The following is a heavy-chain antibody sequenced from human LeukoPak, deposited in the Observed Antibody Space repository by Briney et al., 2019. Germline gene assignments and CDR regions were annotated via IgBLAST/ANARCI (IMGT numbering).Heavy chain of an antibody. D-gene: IGHD6-13*01. J-gene: IGHJ4*02. CDR3: AREVAAAARFDY. V-gene: IGHV4-61*02. CDR2: IYTSGST. CDR1: GGSVSSGSYY. Sequence: KPSETLSLTCTASGGSVSSGSYYWSWIRQPAGKGLEWVGRIYTSGSTNYNPSLKSRVAMSVDTSKNQFSLKLSSVTAADTAMYYCAREVAAAARFDYWGQGTLVTVSS.